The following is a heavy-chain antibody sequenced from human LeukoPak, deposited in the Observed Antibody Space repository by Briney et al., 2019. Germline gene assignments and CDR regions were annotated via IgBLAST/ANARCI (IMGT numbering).Heavy chain of an antibody. CDR2: INPNSGGT. D-gene: IGHD1-26*01. CDR3: ARDLGSSRHYYYYYGMDV. J-gene: IGHJ6*02. V-gene: IGHV1-2*02. Sequence: ASVKVSCKASGYTFTGSYMHWVRQAPGQGLEWMGWINPNSGGTNYAQKFQGRVTMSRDTSISTAYMELSRLRSDDTAVYYCARDLGSSRHYYYYYGMDVWGQGTTVTVSS. CDR1: GYTFTGSY.